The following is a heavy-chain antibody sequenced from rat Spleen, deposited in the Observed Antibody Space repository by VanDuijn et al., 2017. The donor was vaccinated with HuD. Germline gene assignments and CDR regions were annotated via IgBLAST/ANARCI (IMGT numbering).Heavy chain of an antibody. CDR2: ISSDGGRD. Sequence: EVQLVESDGGLVQPGRSLKLSCAASGFTFSDYYMAWVRQAPTKGLEWVATISSDGGRDFYRDSVKGRFTISRDNAKSSLYLQMDSLRSGDTATYYGGRHAYNSYFDYWGQGVMVTVSS. D-gene: IGHD1-4*01. CDR3: GRHAYNSYFDY. CDR1: GFTFSDYY. J-gene: IGHJ2*01. V-gene: IGHV5-29*01.